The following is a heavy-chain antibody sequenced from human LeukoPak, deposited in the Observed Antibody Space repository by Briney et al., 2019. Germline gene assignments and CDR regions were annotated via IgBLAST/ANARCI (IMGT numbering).Heavy chain of an antibody. CDR1: GFTFSSYG. J-gene: IGHJ4*02. CDR2: IWYDGSNK. D-gene: IGHD2-2*01. Sequence: QPGGSLRLSCAASGFTFSSYGMHWVRQAPGKGLEWVAVIWYDGSNKYYADSVKGRFTISRDNSKNTLYLQMNSLRAEDTAVYYCARDYIPSIVVVPAAMPDYWGQGTLVTVSS. V-gene: IGHV3-33*01. CDR3: ARDYIPSIVVVPAAMPDY.